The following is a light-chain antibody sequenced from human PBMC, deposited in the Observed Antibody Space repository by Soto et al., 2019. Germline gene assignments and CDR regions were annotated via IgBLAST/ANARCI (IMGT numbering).Light chain of an antibody. J-gene: IGKJ1*01. CDR2: DTS. Sequence: EIVLTQSPGTLSLSPGERATLSCRASQSVSSSYLAWYQQKPGQAPRLLIYDTSSSATGIPDRFSGSGSGTDFTLAISRLEPEDFEVYYCQQCGSSPSFGQGTKVELK. V-gene: IGKV3-20*01. CDR3: QQCGSSPS. CDR1: QSVSSSY.